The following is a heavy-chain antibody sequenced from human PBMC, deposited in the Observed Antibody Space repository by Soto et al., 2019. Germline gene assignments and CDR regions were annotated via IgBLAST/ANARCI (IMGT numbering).Heavy chain of an antibody. V-gene: IGHV4-34*01. CDR1: GGSFSTYF. J-gene: IGHJ4*02. D-gene: IGHD6-13*01. CDR2: INQSGSS. Sequence: SETLSLTCSVDGGSFSTYFWTWVRQPPGKGLEWIGEINQSGSSSYNPSLESRVSISVDTSKKQFSLKLSSVTAADAAVYYCARERRVVGGYSTSWYDYFQSWGKGTMVTVS. CDR3: ARERRVVGGYSTSWYDYFQS.